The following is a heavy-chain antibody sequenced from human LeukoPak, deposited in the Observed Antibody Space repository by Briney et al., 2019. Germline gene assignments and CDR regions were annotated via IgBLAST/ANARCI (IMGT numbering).Heavy chain of an antibody. J-gene: IGHJ4*02. CDR2: INHSGST. V-gene: IGHV4-34*01. D-gene: IGHD3-10*01. CDR1: GGSFSGYY. CDR3: ARDAYYYGSGSYFFDY. Sequence: SETLSLTCAVYGGSFSGYYWSWIRQPPGKGLEWIGEINHSGSTNYNPSLKSRVTMSVDTSKNQFSLKLSSVTAADTAVHYCARDAYYYGSGSYFFDYWGQGTLVTVSS.